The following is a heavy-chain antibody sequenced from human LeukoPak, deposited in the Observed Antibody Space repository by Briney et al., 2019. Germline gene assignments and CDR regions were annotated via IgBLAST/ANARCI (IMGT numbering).Heavy chain of an antibody. CDR1: GYTFTSYY. Sequence: ASVTVSCTASGYTFTSYYMHWVRQAPGQGLERMGIINPSGGSTSYAQKFQGRVTMTRDTSTSTVYMELSSLRSEDTAVYYCARALYDPYLDYWGQGTLVTVSS. CDR3: ARALYDPYLDY. V-gene: IGHV1-46*01. CDR2: INPSGGST. J-gene: IGHJ4*02. D-gene: IGHD3-3*01.